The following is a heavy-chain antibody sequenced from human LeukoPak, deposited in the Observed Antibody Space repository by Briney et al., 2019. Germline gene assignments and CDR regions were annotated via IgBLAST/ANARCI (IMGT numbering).Heavy chain of an antibody. CDR3: ARGGGDRAFDI. V-gene: IGHV3-74*01. CDR2: INNDGSHT. D-gene: IGHD2-21*02. Sequence: GGSLRLSCAASGFTFSDYWIHWVRQAPGKGLVWVSRINNDGSHTIYADFVEGRFTVSRDNAKNTLYLQMNSLRAEDTAIYYCARGGGDRAFDIWGQGTMVTVSS. J-gene: IGHJ3*02. CDR1: GFTFSDYW.